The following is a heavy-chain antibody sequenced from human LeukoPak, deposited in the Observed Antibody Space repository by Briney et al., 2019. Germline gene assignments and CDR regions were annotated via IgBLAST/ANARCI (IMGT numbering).Heavy chain of an antibody. D-gene: IGHD3-3*01. CDR1: GYTLTSYY. Sequence: ASVKVSCKASGYTLTSYYMHWVRQAPGQGLEWMGLMNPTSGSTNYAQKFQGRVTMTMDTSTGTAYLEVSSLRSEDTAVYYCARDRAISGSYTYYYYGMDVWGQGTTVTVSS. V-gene: IGHV1-46*01. J-gene: IGHJ6*02. CDR3: ARDRAISGSYTYYYYGMDV. CDR2: MNPTSGST.